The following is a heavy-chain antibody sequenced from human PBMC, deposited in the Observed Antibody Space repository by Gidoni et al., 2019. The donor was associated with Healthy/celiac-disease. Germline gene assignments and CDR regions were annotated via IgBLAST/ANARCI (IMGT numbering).Heavy chain of an antibody. CDR2: IRSKAYGGTT. D-gene: IGHD1-26*01. CDR1: GFTFGDYA. V-gene: IGHV3-49*03. CDR3: TSPIVGATKDAFDI. Sequence: EVQLVESGGGLVQPGRSLRLSCTASGFTFGDYAMSWFRQDPGKGLELVGFIRSKAYGGTTEYAESVKGRFTISRDDSKSIAYLQMNSLKTEDTAVYYCTSPIVGATKDAFDIWGQGTMVTVSS. J-gene: IGHJ3*02.